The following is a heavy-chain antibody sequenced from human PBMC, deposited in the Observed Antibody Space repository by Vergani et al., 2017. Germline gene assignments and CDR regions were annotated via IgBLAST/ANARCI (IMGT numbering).Heavy chain of an antibody. Sequence: QVQLVESGGALVKPGGPLRPSCVASGFTFSDYYTNWIRQAPGRGLGWVSYISSSGRTIYYADSVKGRFTISRDNAKNSLYLQMNSLRAVDTALYYCAREGIAVAGTAYGGQGTLVTVSS. CDR3: AREGIAVAGTAY. CDR1: GFTFSDYY. D-gene: IGHD6-19*01. V-gene: IGHV3-11*01. J-gene: IGHJ4*02. CDR2: ISSSGRTI.